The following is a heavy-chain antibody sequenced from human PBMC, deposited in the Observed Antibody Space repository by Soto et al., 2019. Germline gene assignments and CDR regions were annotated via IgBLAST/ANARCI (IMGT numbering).Heavy chain of an antibody. CDR2: ISSSSSYT. D-gene: IGHD2-2*01. V-gene: IGHV3-11*06. CDR3: ARDRVVPAVNDYYYYYGMDV. J-gene: IGHJ6*02. CDR1: GLTFSDYY. Sequence: GGSLRLSCAASGLTFSDYYMSWIRQAPGRGLEWVSYISSSSSYTNYADSVKGRFTISRDNAKNSLYLQMNSLRAEDTAVYYCARDRVVPAVNDYYYYYGMDVWGQGTTVTVSS.